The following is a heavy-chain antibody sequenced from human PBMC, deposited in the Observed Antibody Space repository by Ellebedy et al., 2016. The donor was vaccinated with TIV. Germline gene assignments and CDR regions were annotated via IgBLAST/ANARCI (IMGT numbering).Heavy chain of an antibody. CDR3: LKGSSALTPYDY. V-gene: IGHV3-64D*06. D-gene: IGHD6-6*01. CDR1: GFTFSDYY. J-gene: IGHJ4*02. Sequence: PGGSLRLSCAASGFTFSDYYMSWIRQAPGKGLEYVSAIINNGDRTYYADSVKGRFTISRDNSKNTLYLQMSSLRAEDTAVYYCLKGSSALTPYDYWGQGTLVTVSS. CDR2: IINNGDRT.